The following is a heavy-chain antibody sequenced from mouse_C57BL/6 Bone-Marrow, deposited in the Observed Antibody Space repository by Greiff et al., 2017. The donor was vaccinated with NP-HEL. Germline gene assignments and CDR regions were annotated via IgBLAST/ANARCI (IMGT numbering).Heavy chain of an antibody. CDR2: ISDGGSYT. CDR1: GFTFSSYA. Sequence: EVQRVESGGGLVKPGGSLKLSCAASGFTFSSYAMSWVRHTPEKRLAWVATISDGGSYTSYPDNEKGRFTISRDNAKNNLYLQMSHLRSEDTAMYYCAREDFDYWGQGTTLTVSS. J-gene: IGHJ2*01. CDR3: AREDFDY. V-gene: IGHV5-4*01.